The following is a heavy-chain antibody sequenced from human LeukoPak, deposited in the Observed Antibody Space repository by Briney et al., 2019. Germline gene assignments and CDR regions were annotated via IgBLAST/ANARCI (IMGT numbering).Heavy chain of an antibody. CDR2: INHSGST. D-gene: IGHD3-3*01. Sequence: SETLSLTCAVYGGSFSGYYWSWIRQPPGKGLEWIGEINHSGSTNYNPSLKSRVTISVDTSKNQFSLKLSSVTAADTAVYYCAGGRRARIFLEWLLGFDYWGQGTLVTVSS. CDR3: AGGRRARIFLEWLLGFDY. J-gene: IGHJ4*02. V-gene: IGHV4-34*01. CDR1: GGSFSGYY.